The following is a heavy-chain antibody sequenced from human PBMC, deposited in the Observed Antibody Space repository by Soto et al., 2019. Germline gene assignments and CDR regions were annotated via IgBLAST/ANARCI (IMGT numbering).Heavy chain of an antibody. CDR1: GFTFSSYG. V-gene: IGHV3-30*03. CDR2: ISYDGSKK. CDR3: ASAHRDSSGYYHELDY. D-gene: IGHD3-22*01. Sequence: GGSLRLSCAASGFTFSSYGMHWVRQAPGKGLEWVAVISYDGSKKYYADSVKGRFTISRDNSKNTLYLQMNSLRAEDTAVYYCASAHRDSSGYYHELDYWGQGTLVTDSS. J-gene: IGHJ4*02.